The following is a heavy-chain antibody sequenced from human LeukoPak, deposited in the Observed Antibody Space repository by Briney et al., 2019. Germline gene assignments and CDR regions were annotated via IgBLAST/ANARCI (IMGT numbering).Heavy chain of an antibody. CDR3: ARHPGIAAAGIDY. V-gene: IGHV3-21*04. CDR2: ISSSSSYI. D-gene: IGHD6-13*01. J-gene: IGHJ4*02. Sequence: GGSLRLSCAASGFTFSSYSMNWVRQAPGKGLEWVSSISSSSSYIYYADSVKGRFTISRDNSKNTLYLQMNSLRAEDTAVYYCARHPGIAAAGIDYWGQGTLVTVSS. CDR1: GFTFSSYS.